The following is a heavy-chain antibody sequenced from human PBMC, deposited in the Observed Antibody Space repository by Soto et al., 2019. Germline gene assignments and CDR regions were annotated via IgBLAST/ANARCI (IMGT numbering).Heavy chain of an antibody. CDR3: ARDIDNRDYYYGLDV. CDR1: GFFFENYE. Sequence: WGSLRLSCVASGFFFENYEISCVRHSPLKWLEWISYISNSGNTIYVADSMRGRFTISRDNAKNSLFLQMNSLRADDTAVYYCARDIDNRDYYYGLDVWGQGTTVTVSS. D-gene: IGHD1-20*01. V-gene: IGHV3-48*03. J-gene: IGHJ6*02. CDR2: ISNSGNTI.